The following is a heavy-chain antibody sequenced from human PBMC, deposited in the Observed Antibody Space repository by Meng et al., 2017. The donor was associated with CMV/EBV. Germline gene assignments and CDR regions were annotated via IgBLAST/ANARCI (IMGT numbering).Heavy chain of an antibody. CDR3: ASSIAARPRPFDY. V-gene: IGHV1-69*05. CDR1: GGTFSSYA. Sequence: ASGGTFSSYAISWVRQAPGQGLEWMGGIIPIFGTANYAQKFQGRVTITTDESTSTAYMELSSLRSEDTAVYYCASSIAARPRPFDYWGQGTLVTVSS. CDR2: IIPIFGTA. D-gene: IGHD6-6*01. J-gene: IGHJ4*02.